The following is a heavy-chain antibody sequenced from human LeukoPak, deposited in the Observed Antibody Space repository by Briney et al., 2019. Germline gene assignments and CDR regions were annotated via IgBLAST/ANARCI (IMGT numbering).Heavy chain of an antibody. CDR2: SYHSGST. CDR3: ARGGPGMDV. CDR1: GGSISSGGYS. V-gene: IGHV4-30-2*01. J-gene: IGHJ6*02. D-gene: IGHD1-26*01. Sequence: SETLSLTCAVSGGSISSGGYSWSWIRQPPGKGLEWNGNSYHSGSTYYTPCLKSRVTISVDRSKNQFSLKLSSVTAADTAVYYCARGGPGMDVWGQGTTVTVSS.